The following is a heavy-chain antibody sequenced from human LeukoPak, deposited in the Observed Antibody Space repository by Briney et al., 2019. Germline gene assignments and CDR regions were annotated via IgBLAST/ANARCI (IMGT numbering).Heavy chain of an antibody. CDR1: GYTFTDYY. CDR2: MNPNSGGT. D-gene: IGHD2-2*01. Sequence: GASVKVSCKAFGYTFTDYYVHWVRQAPGQGLEWMGWMNPNSGGTNYAQRFQGRVTMTRDTSISTAYMELTRLRFDDTAVFYCATSRGGTSFDYWGQGTLVTVSS. V-gene: IGHV1-2*02. CDR3: ATSRGGTSFDY. J-gene: IGHJ4*02.